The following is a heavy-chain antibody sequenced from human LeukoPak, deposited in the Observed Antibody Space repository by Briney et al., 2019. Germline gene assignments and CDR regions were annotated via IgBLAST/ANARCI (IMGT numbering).Heavy chain of an antibody. CDR3: AKGDGYNYDNWFDP. CDR1: GFTFSGYA. J-gene: IGHJ5*02. Sequence: GGSLRLSCAASGFTFSGYALSWVRQAPGKGLEWVSRVSDSGGSTYYADSVKGRFTISRDNSKNTLYLQMNSLRAEDTAVYYCAKGDGYNYDNWFDPWGQGTLVTVSS. D-gene: IGHD5-24*01. CDR2: VSDSGGST. V-gene: IGHV3-23*01.